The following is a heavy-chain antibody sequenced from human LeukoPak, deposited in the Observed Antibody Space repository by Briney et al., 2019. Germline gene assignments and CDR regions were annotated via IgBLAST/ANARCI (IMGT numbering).Heavy chain of an antibody. Sequence: VASVKVSCKASGYTFTSYGIRWVRQAPGQGLEWVGWINPNSGGTNYAQKFQGRVTMTRDTSISTAYMELSRLRSDDTAVYYCARGDVYGDYVSYWGQGTLVTVSS. CDR3: ARGDVYGDYVSY. J-gene: IGHJ4*02. D-gene: IGHD4-17*01. CDR2: INPNSGGT. V-gene: IGHV1-2*02. CDR1: GYTFTSYG.